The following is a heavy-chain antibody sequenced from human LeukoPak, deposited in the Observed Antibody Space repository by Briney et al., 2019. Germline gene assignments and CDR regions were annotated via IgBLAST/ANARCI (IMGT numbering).Heavy chain of an antibody. Sequence: ASVKVPCKASGGTFSSYAISWVRQAPGQGLEWMGGIIPIFGTANYAQKFQGRVTITTDESTSTAYMELSSLRSEDTAVYYCARGGRGSRDRDAFDIWGQGTMVTVSS. D-gene: IGHD1-26*01. J-gene: IGHJ3*02. V-gene: IGHV1-69*05. CDR1: GGTFSSYA. CDR3: ARGGRGSRDRDAFDI. CDR2: IIPIFGTA.